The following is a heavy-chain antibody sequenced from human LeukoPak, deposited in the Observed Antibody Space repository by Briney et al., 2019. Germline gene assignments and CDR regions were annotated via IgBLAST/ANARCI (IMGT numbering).Heavy chain of an antibody. Sequence: GASVKVSCKASGYTFTSYYINWVRQATGQGREWMGYMNPASGNTGYAQKFQGRVTMTTDTSISTAYKDLSSLRSEDTAVYYCARVPREIASIWGQGTMVTVSS. J-gene: IGHJ3*02. CDR2: MNPASGNT. CDR3: ARVPREIASI. V-gene: IGHV1-8*01. CDR1: GYTFTSYY. D-gene: IGHD3-16*02.